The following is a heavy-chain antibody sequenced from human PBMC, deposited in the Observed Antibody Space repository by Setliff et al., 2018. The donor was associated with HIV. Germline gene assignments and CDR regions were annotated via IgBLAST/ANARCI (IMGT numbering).Heavy chain of an antibody. CDR3: GRQVPVPGVAVTPIDY. CDR2: IFYTGST. J-gene: IGHJ4*02. V-gene: IGHV4-59*08. CDR1: GGSISSYY. D-gene: IGHD3-22*01. Sequence: SETLSLTCTVSGGSISSYYWTRLRQFPGKGLEWIGFIFYTGSTTYNPSLNSRVTVSVDTSKNQFSLKRSSVTAADTAVYYCGRQVPVPGVAVTPIDYWGQGTLVTVSS.